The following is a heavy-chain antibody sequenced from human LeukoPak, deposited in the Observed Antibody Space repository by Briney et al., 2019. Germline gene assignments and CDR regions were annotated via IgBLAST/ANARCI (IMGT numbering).Heavy chain of an antibody. CDR3: ARGRVGGYSYGSAFGY. D-gene: IGHD5-18*01. CDR1: GGSISSYY. CDR2: IYYSGST. J-gene: IGHJ4*02. V-gene: IGHV4-59*01. Sequence: PSETLSLTCTVSGGSISSYYWSWIRQPPGKGLEWIGYIYYSGSTNCNPSLKSRVTISVDTSKNQFSLKLSSVTAADTAVYYCARGRVGGYSYGSAFGYWGQGTLVTVSS.